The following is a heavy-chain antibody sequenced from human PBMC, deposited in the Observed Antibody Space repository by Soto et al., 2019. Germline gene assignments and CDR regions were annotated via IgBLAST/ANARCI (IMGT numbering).Heavy chain of an antibody. J-gene: IGHJ5*02. CDR1: GFTFGDYA. V-gene: IGHV3-49*03. CDR3: TTNYYDSSGYDNWFDP. Sequence: PGGSLRLSCTASGFTFGDYAMSWFRQAPGKGLEWVGFIRSKAYGGTTEYAASVKGRFTISRDDSKSIAYLQMNSLKTEDTAVNYCTTNYYDSSGYDNWFDPWGQGTLVTSPQ. D-gene: IGHD3-22*01. CDR2: IRSKAYGGTT.